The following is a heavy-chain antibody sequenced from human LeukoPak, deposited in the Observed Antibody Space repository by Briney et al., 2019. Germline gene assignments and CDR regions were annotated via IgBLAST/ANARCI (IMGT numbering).Heavy chain of an antibody. CDR1: GGSTSSYY. D-gene: IGHD6-13*01. J-gene: IGHJ5*02. CDR2: IYYSGST. V-gene: IGHV4-59*01. CDR3: ARLGSSWRNWFDP. Sequence: SETLSLTCTVSGGSTSSYYWSWIRQPPGKGLEWIGYIYYSGSTNYNPSLKSRVTISVDTSKNQFSLKLSSVTAADTAVYYCARLGSSWRNWFDPWGQGTLVTVSS.